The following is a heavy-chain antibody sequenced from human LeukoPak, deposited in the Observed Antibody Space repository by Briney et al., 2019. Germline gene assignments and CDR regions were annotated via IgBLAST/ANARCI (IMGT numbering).Heavy chain of an antibody. Sequence: SVKVSCKASGGTFSSYAISWVRQAPGQGLEWMGGIIPIFGTANYAQKFQGRVTITADESTSTAYMELSSLRSEDTAVYYCARANYDILTGLTRYYSDYWGQGTLVTVSS. V-gene: IGHV1-69*13. D-gene: IGHD3-9*01. CDR2: IIPIFGTA. J-gene: IGHJ4*02. CDR3: ARANYDILTGLTRYYSDY. CDR1: GGTFSSYA.